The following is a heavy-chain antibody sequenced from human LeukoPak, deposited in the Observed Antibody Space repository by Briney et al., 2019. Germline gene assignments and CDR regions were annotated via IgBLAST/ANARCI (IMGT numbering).Heavy chain of an antibody. J-gene: IGHJ4*02. V-gene: IGHV3-21*01. CDR1: GFTFSSYN. Sequence: GGSLRLSCTASGFTFSSYNMNRVRQAPGKGLEWVSSITSSGNDVYYADSVKGRFTISRDNARNSLYLQMNSLRAEDTAVYYCARDPGPAAYWGQGTLVTVSS. CDR3: ARDPGPAAY. D-gene: IGHD6-25*01. CDR2: ITSSGNDV.